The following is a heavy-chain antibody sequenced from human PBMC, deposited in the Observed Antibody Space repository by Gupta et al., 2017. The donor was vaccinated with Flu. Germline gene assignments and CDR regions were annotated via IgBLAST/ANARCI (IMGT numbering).Heavy chain of an antibody. Sequence: FRKYSMAWVRPAPGKDLEWVASISSTHSYIHYAVSVRGRFTIYRDNAENSLYLQMNSLRAEDSAIYYCAKGVVFEDFWGPGTLVTVSS. J-gene: IGHJ4*02. CDR3: AKGVVFEDF. CDR2: ISSTHSYI. V-gene: IGHV3-21*01. D-gene: IGHD3-3*01. CDR1: FRKYS.